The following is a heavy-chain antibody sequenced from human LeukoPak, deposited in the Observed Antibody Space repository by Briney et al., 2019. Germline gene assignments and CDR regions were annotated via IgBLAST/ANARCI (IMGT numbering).Heavy chain of an antibody. J-gene: IGHJ5*02. V-gene: IGHV4-34*01. CDR3: ARRGAINYYGSGSYYSRRYNWFDP. D-gene: IGHD3-10*01. CDR2: IDHSGST. Sequence: SETLSLTCAVYGGSFSGYYWSWIRQPPGKGLEWIGEIDHSGSTNYNPSLKSRVTISVDTSKNQFSLKLSSVTAADTAVYYCARRGAINYYGSGSYYSRRYNWFDPWGQGTLVTVSS. CDR1: GGSFSGYY.